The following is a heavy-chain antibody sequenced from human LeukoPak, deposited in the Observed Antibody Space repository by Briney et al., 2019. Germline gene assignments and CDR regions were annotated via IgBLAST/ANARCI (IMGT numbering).Heavy chain of an antibody. V-gene: IGHV1-18*01. Sequence: ASVKGSCKASGYTFTSYGISWVRQAPGQGLEWMGWISAYNGNTNYAQKLQGRVTMTTDTSTSTAYMELRSLRPDDTAVYYCAREGKNSDRDKFDYWGQGTLVTSPQ. J-gene: IGHJ4*02. CDR2: ISAYNGNT. CDR3: AREGKNSDRDKFDY. D-gene: IGHD2-21*02. CDR1: GYTFTSYG.